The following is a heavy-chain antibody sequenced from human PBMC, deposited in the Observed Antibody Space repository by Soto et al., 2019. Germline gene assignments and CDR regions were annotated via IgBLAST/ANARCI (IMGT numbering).Heavy chain of an antibody. CDR3: ARDWQQLVLDRNWFDP. J-gene: IGHJ5*02. D-gene: IGHD6-13*01. Sequence: PGGSLRLSCAASGFTFSSYGMHWVRQAPGKGLEWVAVIWYDGSNKYYADSVKGRFTISRDNSKNTLYLQMSSLRAEDTAVYYCARDWQQLVLDRNWFDPWGQGTLVTVSS. CDR1: GFTFSSYG. CDR2: IWYDGSNK. V-gene: IGHV3-33*01.